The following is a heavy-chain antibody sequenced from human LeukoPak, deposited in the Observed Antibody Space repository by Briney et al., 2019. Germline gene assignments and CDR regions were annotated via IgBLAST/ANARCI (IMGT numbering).Heavy chain of an antibody. J-gene: IGHJ4*02. D-gene: IGHD2-15*01. CDR2: IYYSGST. CDR1: GGSISSYY. CDR3: GRIYCSGGSCHSLV. Sequence: SETLSLTCTVSGGSISSYYWSWIRQPPGKGLEWIGYIYYSGSTNYNPSLKSRVTISVDTSKNQFSLKLSSVTAADTAVYYCGRIYCSGGSCHSLVWGQGTLVTVS. V-gene: IGHV4-59*01.